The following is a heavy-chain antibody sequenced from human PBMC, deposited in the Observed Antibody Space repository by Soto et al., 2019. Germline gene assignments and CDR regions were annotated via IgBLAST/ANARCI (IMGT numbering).Heavy chain of an antibody. V-gene: IGHV3-73*01. CDR3: TMGLLWFGAY. CDR1: GFTFISYA. J-gene: IGHJ4*02. Sequence: GGFLRLSCAASGFTFISYAMHWVRQASGKGLEWVGRIRSKANSYATAYAASVKGRFTISRDDSKNTAYLQMNSLKTEDTAVYYCTMGLLWFGAYWGQGTLVTVSS. D-gene: IGHD3-10*01. CDR2: IRSKANSYAT.